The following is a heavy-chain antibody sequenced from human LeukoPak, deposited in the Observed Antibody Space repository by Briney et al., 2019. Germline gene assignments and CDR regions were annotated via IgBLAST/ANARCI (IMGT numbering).Heavy chain of an antibody. J-gene: IGHJ6*02. V-gene: IGHV4-59*01. CDR1: GGSISSYY. Sequence: SETLSLTCTVSGGSISSYYWSWIRQPPGKGLEWIGYIYYSGSTNYNPSLKSRVTISVDTSKNQFSLKLSSVTAADTAVYYCARVGSSGYSPTYYYYGMDVWGQGTTVTVSS. CDR2: IYYSGST. CDR3: ARVGSSGYSPTYYYYGMDV. D-gene: IGHD3-22*01.